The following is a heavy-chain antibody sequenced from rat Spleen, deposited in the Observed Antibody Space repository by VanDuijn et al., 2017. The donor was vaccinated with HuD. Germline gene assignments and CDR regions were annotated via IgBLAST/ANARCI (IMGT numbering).Heavy chain of an antibody. J-gene: IGHJ3*01. CDR2: ISSGGGAT. Sequence: EVQLMESGGGLVQPGRSLKLSCAASGFSFSSFPMAWVRQAPKKGLEWVATISSGGGATYYSDSVKGRFTISRDNANSILYLQMDSLRSEDTATYFCAGQYYGYTDWGQGTLVTVSS. CDR1: GFSFSSFP. CDR3: AGQYYGYTD. D-gene: IGHD1-6*01. V-gene: IGHV5-25*01.